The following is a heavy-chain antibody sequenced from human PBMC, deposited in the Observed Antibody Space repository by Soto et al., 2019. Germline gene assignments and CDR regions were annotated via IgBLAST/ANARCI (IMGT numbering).Heavy chain of an antibody. V-gene: IGHV1-69*01. CDR3: ARVSLPISRTTGWFDP. CDR2: IIPIFGTA. D-gene: IGHD1-7*01. CDR1: GGTFSSYA. Sequence: QVQLVQSGAEVKKPWSSVKVSCKASGGTFSSYAISWVRQAPGPGLEWMGVIIPIFGTANYAQKFQGRVTITAEESPSTADMELSRLRAEDTAVYYCARVSLPISRTTGWFDPWGQGTLVTVSS. J-gene: IGHJ5*02.